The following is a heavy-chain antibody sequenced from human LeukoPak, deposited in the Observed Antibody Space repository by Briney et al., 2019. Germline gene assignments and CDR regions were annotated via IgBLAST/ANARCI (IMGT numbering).Heavy chain of an antibody. V-gene: IGHV4-38-2*02. D-gene: IGHD3-16*01. CDR2: IYHSGST. J-gene: IGHJ4*02. CDR1: GYSISSGYY. Sequence: QPSETLSLTCAVSGYSISSGYYWGWIRQPPGKGLEWMGSIYHSGSTYYNPSLKSRVTISVDTSKNQFSLKLSSVTAADTAVYYCAREKFNYDLLHYFDYWGQGTLVTVSS. CDR3: AREKFNYDLLHYFDY.